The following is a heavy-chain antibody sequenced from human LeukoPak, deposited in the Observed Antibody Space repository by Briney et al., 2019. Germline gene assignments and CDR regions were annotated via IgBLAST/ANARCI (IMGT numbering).Heavy chain of an antibody. CDR3: ARQHCSGGSCNWFDP. V-gene: IGHV4-59*08. J-gene: IGHJ5*02. CDR1: GGSISSYY. Sequence: SETLSLTCTVSGGSISSYYWSWIRQPPGKGLEWIGYIYYSGSTNYNPSLKSRVTISVDTSKNQFSLKLSSVTAADTAVHYCARQHCSGGSCNWFDPWGQGTLVTVSS. D-gene: IGHD2-15*01. CDR2: IYYSGST.